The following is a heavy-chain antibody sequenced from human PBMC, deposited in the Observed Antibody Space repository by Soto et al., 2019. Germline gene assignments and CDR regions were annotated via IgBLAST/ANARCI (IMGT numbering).Heavy chain of an antibody. D-gene: IGHD6-19*01. Sequence: QVQLVQSGAEVKKPGASVKVSCKASGYTFTSYGISWVRQAPGQGLEWMGWFSAYNGNTNYAQKLQGRVTMTTDTSTSTAYMELRSLRSDDTAVYYCARDSHLVGWYEATWFDPWGQGTLVTVSS. J-gene: IGHJ5*02. V-gene: IGHV1-18*01. CDR2: FSAYNGNT. CDR3: ARDSHLVGWYEATWFDP. CDR1: GYTFTSYG.